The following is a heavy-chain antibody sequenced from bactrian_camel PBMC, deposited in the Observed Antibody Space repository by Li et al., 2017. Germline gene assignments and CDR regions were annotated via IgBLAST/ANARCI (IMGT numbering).Heavy chain of an antibody. Sequence: HVQLVESGGGSVQTGGSLRLSCAASAYTYTPYCMGWFRQAPGKERGGVATIYTAGGGTYYANSVKGRFTISHDNAKNSVDLQMNSLKPGDTAVYYCAATGQMLSVAGCRTQGTQVTVS. V-gene: IGHV3S1*01. CDR1: AYTYTPYC. D-gene: IGHD1*01. J-gene: IGHJ4*01. CDR2: IYTAGGGT.